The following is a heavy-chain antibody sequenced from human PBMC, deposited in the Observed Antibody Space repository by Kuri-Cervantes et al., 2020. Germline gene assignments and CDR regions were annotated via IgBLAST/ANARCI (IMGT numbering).Heavy chain of an antibody. CDR2: IWYDGSNK. D-gene: IGHD5-12*01. Sequence: GGSLRLSCAASGFTFSSYGMHWVRQAPGKGLEWVAVIWYDGSNKYYADSVKGRFTISRDNSKNTLYLQMNSLKTEDTAVYYCTTVGSMVATCFDYWGQGTLVTVSS. CDR1: GFTFSSYG. J-gene: IGHJ4*02. CDR3: TTVGSMVATCFDY. V-gene: IGHV3-33*01.